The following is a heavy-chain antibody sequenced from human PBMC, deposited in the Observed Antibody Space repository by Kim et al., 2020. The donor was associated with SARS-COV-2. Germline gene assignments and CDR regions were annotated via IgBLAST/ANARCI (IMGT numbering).Heavy chain of an antibody. CDR3: ATPPYYDNSGRRGDY. CDR1: GFTFSNYG. D-gene: IGHD3-22*01. V-gene: IGHV3-30*03. CDR2: ISYDGSNK. Sequence: PGGSLRLSCAASGFTFSNYGMHWVRQAPGKGLEWVAVISYDGSNKYYTDSVKGRFTISRDNSKNTLYLQMNSLRAEDTAVYYCATPPYYDNSGRRGDYWGQGTLVTVSS. J-gene: IGHJ4*02.